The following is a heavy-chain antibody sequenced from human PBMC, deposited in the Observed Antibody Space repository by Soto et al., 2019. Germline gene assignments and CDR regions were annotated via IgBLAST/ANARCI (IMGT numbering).Heavy chain of an antibody. Sequence: SVKVSCKASGGSLSTNPISWVLQAPGQGLEWMGGTGSGTGPGNHAQKFQGRLTVTADKSTSTVYMELTNLSSEDTAVYYCARRHSGGFFRFFDSWGQGTLVTVSS. J-gene: IGHJ4*02. D-gene: IGHD2-15*01. V-gene: IGHV1-69*06. CDR2: TGSGTGPG. CDR3: ARRHSGGFFRFFDS. CDR1: GGSLSTNP.